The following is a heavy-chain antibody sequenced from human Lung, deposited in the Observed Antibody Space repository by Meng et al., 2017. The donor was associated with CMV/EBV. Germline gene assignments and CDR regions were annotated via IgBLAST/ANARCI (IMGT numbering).Heavy chain of an antibody. CDR1: GFTFSSYG. Sequence: GESXKISCAASGFTFSSYGMHWVRQAPGKGLEWVAFIRYDGSNKYYADSVKGRFTISRDNSKNTLYLQMNSLRAEDTAVYYCAKDFTQLAVAGIPYYFDYXGQGXLVTVSS. CDR3: AKDFTQLAVAGIPYYFDY. D-gene: IGHD6-19*01. J-gene: IGHJ4*02. CDR2: IRYDGSNK. V-gene: IGHV3-30*02.